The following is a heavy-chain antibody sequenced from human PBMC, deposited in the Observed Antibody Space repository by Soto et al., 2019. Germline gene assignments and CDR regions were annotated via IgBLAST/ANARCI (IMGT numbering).Heavy chain of an antibody. V-gene: IGHV3-11*01. J-gene: IGHJ4*02. D-gene: IGHD6-13*01. Sequence: QVQLVESGGGLVKPGGSLRVSCAASGFTFSDYYMTWIRQAPGQGLVWVAYITNSGSTIYYADSVKGRFTISRDNAKNSLYLQMNSLRADDTAVYYCARVSQTAGEFDSWGQGPMVTVSS. CDR1: GFTFSDYY. CDR2: ITNSGSTI. CDR3: ARVSQTAGEFDS.